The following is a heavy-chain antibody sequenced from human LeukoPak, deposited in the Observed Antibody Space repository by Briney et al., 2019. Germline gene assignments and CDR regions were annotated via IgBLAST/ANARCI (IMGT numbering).Heavy chain of an antibody. J-gene: IGHJ4*02. CDR1: GFTFSTYV. CDR3: AKDGGGSVTPYYSDS. V-gene: IGHV3-23*01. Sequence: GGSLRLSCAASGFTFSTYVMSWVRQGPGKGLEWVSAISGSGGSTYYADSVKGRFTISRDKSKNTLYLQMNSLGVEDTAVYYCAKDGGGSVTPYYSDSWGQGTLVTVTS. CDR2: ISGSGGST. D-gene: IGHD3-16*01.